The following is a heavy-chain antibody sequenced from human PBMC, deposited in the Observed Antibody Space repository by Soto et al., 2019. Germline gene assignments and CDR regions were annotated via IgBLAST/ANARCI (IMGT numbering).Heavy chain of an antibody. V-gene: IGHV4-61*01. CDR3: ARTGYSSGWYKYYFDY. Sequence: QVQLQESGPGLVKPSETLSLTCTVSGGSVSSGSYYWSWIRQPPGKGLEWIGYIYYSGSTNYNPSRKSRVTISVDTSKNQFSLKLSSVTAADTSVYYCARTGYSSGWYKYYFDYWGQGTLVTVSS. CDR2: IYYSGST. D-gene: IGHD6-19*01. J-gene: IGHJ4*02. CDR1: GGSVSSGSYY.